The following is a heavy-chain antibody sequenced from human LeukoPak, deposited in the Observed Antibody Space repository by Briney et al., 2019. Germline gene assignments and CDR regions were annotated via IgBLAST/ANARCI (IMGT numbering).Heavy chain of an antibody. CDR2: IYSGGST. J-gene: IGHJ4*02. CDR3: ARGRGYYGSSGYYYEALAYFDY. CDR1: GFTVSSNY. V-gene: IGHV3-66*02. D-gene: IGHD3-22*01. Sequence: PGGSLRLSCAASGFTVSSNYMSWVRQAPGKGLEWVSVIYSGGSTYYADSVKGRFTISRDNSKNTLYLQMNSLRAEDTAVYYCARGRGYYGSSGYYYEALAYFDYWGQGTLVTVSS.